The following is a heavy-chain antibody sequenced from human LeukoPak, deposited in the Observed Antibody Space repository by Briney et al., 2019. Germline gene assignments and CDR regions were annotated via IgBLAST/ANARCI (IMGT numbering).Heavy chain of an antibody. CDR3: ARDYGDSRNYNWFDP. CDR2: INHSGST. D-gene: IGHD4-17*01. V-gene: IGHV4-34*01. Sequence: SETQSLTCAVYGGSFSGYYWSWVRQPPGKGLEWIGEINHSGSTNYNPSLKSRVTISVDTSKNQFSLKLSSVTAADTAVYYCARDYGDSRNYNWFDPWGQGTLVTVSS. J-gene: IGHJ5*02. CDR1: GGSFSGYY.